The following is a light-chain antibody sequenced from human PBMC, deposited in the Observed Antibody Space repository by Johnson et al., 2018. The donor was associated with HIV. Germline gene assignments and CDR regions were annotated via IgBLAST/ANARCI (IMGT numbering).Light chain of an antibody. CDR1: SSNIGSNY. Sequence: QPVLTQPPSVSAAPGQKVTISCSGSSSNIGSNYVSWYHQFPGTAPKLLIYENDKRPSGIPDRFSGSKSATSATLGITGLQTRDEADYYCGTWDTSLNAYVFGTGTKVTVL. CDR3: GTWDTSLNAYV. CDR2: END. J-gene: IGLJ1*01. V-gene: IGLV1-51*02.